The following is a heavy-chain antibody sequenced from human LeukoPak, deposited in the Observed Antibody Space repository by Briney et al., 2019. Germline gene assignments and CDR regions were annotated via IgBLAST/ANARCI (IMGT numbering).Heavy chain of an antibody. CDR1: GGSINSGGYY. Sequence: SETLSLTCTVSGGSINSGGYYWSWIRQPPGKGLEWIGEINHSGSTNYNPSLKSRVTISVDTSKNQFSLKLSSVTAAGTAVYYCARGRYYYGSGNFDYWGQGTLVTVSS. D-gene: IGHD3-10*01. CDR2: INHSGST. CDR3: ARGRYYYGSGNFDY. J-gene: IGHJ4*02. V-gene: IGHV4-34*01.